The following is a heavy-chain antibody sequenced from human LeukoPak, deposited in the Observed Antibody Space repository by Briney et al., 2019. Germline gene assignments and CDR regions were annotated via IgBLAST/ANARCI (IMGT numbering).Heavy chain of an antibody. J-gene: IGHJ4*02. D-gene: IGHD2/OR15-2a*01. V-gene: IGHV1-8*01. CDR2: MNPNSGNT. CDR3: ARVLSLWRPGGTTYSLGY. Sequence: ASVKVSCKASGYTFTSYDINWVRQATGQGLEWMGWMNPNSGNTGYAQKFQGRVTVTRNTFISTAHMELSSLRSEDTAVYYCARVLSLWRPGGTTYSLGYWGRGTLVTVSS. CDR1: GYTFTSYD.